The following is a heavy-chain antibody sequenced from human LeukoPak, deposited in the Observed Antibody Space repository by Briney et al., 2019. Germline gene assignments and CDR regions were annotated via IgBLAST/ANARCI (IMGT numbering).Heavy chain of an antibody. CDR2: INPNTGGT. CDR3: ARDDDYNPLVH. D-gene: IGHD4/OR15-4a*01. Sequence: GASVRVSCKASGYSFTGNYMHWVRQAPGQGFEWMGWINPNTGGTNYAQKFKGRVLMTRDTSTSTAYMAVRSLRSDDTAVYYCARDDDYNPLVHWGQGTLVTASS. CDR1: GYSFTGNY. J-gene: IGHJ4*02. V-gene: IGHV1-2*02.